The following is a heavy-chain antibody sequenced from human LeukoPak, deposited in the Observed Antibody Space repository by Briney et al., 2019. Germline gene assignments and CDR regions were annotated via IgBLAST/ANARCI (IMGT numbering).Heavy chain of an antibody. Sequence: GGSLRLSCAASGFTFSSYAMSWVRQAPGKGLEWVSAISGSGGSTYYADSVKGRFTISRDNSKNTLYLQMNSLRAEDTAVYYCAREGLHYYDSSGYSVYWGQGTLVTVSS. J-gene: IGHJ4*02. CDR3: AREGLHYYDSSGYSVY. CDR2: ISGSGGST. CDR1: GFTFSSYA. D-gene: IGHD3-22*01. V-gene: IGHV3-23*01.